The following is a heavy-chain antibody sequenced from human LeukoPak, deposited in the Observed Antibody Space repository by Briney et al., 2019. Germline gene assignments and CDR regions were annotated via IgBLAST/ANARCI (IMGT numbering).Heavy chain of an antibody. CDR1: GYTFTGYY. Sequence: ASVKVSCKASGYTFTGYYMHWVRQAPGQGLEWMGWINPNSGGTNYAQKFQGRVTMTRDTSISTAYMELSRLRSDDTAVYYCARAQWRGKDTAMSYWGQGTLVTVSS. CDR3: ARAQWRGKDTAMSY. J-gene: IGHJ4*02. D-gene: IGHD5-18*01. CDR2: INPNSGGT. V-gene: IGHV1-2*02.